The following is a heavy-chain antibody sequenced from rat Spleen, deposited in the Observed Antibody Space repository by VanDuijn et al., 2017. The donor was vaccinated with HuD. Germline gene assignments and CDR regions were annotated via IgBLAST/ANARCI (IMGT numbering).Heavy chain of an antibody. Sequence: EVQLVESGGGLVQPGRSLKLSCVASGFTFNYYWMTWIRQAPGKGLEWVATIIYDGTITYYRDSVKGRFTISRDNAKSTLYLQMDSLRSEDTATYYCARQYYYTSYIYLDYWGQGVMVTVSS. CDR1: GFTFNYYW. CDR2: IIYDGTIT. CDR3: ARQYYYTSYIYLDY. J-gene: IGHJ2*01. V-gene: IGHV5-31*01. D-gene: IGHD1-2*01.